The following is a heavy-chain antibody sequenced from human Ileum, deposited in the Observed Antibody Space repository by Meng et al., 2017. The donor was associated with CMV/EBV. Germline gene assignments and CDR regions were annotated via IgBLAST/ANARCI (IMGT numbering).Heavy chain of an antibody. V-gene: IGHV3-23*01. CDR1: GFTFSIYA. CDR3: AKDGWDSGSSVLFYLDY. D-gene: IGHD1-26*01. CDR2: ISSSGGKT. Sequence: GGSLRLSCAVSGFTFSIYAMNWVRQAPGKGLEWVSGISSSGGKTYYADFVKGRFTVSRDNSKNPLYHQINSLRDQDTAIYFCAKDGWDSGSSVLFYLDYWGQGTLVIVSS. J-gene: IGHJ4*02.